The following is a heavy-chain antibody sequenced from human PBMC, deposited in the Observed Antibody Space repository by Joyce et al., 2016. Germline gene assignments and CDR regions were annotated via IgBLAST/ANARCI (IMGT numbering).Heavy chain of an antibody. V-gene: IGHV3-30*18. Sequence: QVQLVESGGGVVKPGRSLRLPWAASGLTLSNYGVHWVRQAPGKGLEWVTVISYDGIYKYYADSVKGRFTISRDNSKNTVFLEMNSLRTEDTAVYYCAKILTATYSSGWFLDYWGQGTLVTVSS. CDR1: GLTLSNYG. CDR2: ISYDGIYK. CDR3: AKILTATYSSGWFLDY. J-gene: IGHJ4*02. D-gene: IGHD6-25*01.